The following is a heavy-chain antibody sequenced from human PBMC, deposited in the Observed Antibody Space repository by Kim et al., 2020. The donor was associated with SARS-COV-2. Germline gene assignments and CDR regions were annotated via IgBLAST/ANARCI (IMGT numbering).Heavy chain of an antibody. Sequence: ASVKVSCKASGYTFTSYGISWVRQAPGQGLEWMGWISAYNGNTNYAQKLQGRVTMTTDTSTSTAYMELRSLRSDDTAVYYCARGADLYGDYWYFDLWGRGTLVTVSS. CDR2: ISAYNGNT. D-gene: IGHD2-21*01. V-gene: IGHV1-18*04. J-gene: IGHJ2*01. CDR1: GYTFTSYG. CDR3: ARGADLYGDYWYFDL.